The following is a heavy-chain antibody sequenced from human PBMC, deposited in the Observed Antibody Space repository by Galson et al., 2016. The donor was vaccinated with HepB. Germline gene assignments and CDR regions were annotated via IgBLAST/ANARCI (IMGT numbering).Heavy chain of an antibody. D-gene: IGHD2-21*01. V-gene: IGHV1-69*13. CDR1: GGTISSYA. Sequence: SVKVSCKASGGTISSYAISWVRQAPGQGLEWMGGVIPIFGASNYAQNFQGRVTITADESTSSAYMELSSLRSDDTAVYYCGRGRPYFYYYGVDVWGQGTAVIVSS. J-gene: IGHJ6*02. CDR3: GRGRPYFYYYGVDV. CDR2: VIPIFGAS.